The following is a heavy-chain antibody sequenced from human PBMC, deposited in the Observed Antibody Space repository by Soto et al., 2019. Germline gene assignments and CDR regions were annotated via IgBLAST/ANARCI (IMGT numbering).Heavy chain of an antibody. Sequence: HPGGSLRLSCAASGFTFSSYAMSWVRQAPGKGLERVSAISGSGGSTYYADSVKGRFTISRDNSKNKLYLQMNSLRAEYTSVYYCAKVRDSSDSSTFDYWGQGTLVTVSS. V-gene: IGHV3-23*01. CDR1: GFTFSSYA. CDR2: ISGSGGST. CDR3: AKVRDSSDSSTFDY. D-gene: IGHD3-22*01. J-gene: IGHJ4*02.